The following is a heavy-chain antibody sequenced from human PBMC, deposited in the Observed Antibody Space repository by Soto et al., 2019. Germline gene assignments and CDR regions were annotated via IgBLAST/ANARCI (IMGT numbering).Heavy chain of an antibody. CDR1: GGSISSYY. Sequence: PSETLSLTCTVSGGSISSYYWSWIRQPPGKGLEWIGYIYYSGSTNYNPSLKSRVTISVDTSKNQFSLKLRTVTAADTAVYYFARGPVVPLCSGGSCYIYWGQGTLVTVSS. D-gene: IGHD2-15*01. CDR3: ARGPVVPLCSGGSCYIY. J-gene: IGHJ4*02. CDR2: IYYSGST. V-gene: IGHV4-59*12.